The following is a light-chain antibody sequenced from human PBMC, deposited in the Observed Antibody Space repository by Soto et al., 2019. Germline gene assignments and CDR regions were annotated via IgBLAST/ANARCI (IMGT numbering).Light chain of an antibody. Sequence: EIVLTQSPGPVSLSPWERATLSFRASRSVITFLAWYQQRPGQAPRLLISEASNRAAGIPARFSGSGSGTDFTLTISSLEPEDFAVYYCQQSHNWPQTFGQGTKV. CDR1: RSVITF. CDR2: EAS. V-gene: IGKV3-11*01. CDR3: QQSHNWPQT. J-gene: IGKJ1*01.